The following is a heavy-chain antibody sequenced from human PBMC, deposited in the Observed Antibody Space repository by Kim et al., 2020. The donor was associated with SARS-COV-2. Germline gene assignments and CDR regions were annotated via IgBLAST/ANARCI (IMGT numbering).Heavy chain of an antibody. D-gene: IGHD6-13*01. J-gene: IGHJ5*02. V-gene: IGHV1-69*13. CDR3: ARDRSIAAADFNWFDP. CDR1: GGTFSSYA. CDR2: IIPIFGTA. Sequence: SSVKVSCKASGGTFSSYAISWVRQAPGQGLEWMGGIIPIFGTANYAQKFQGRVTITADESTSTAYMELSSLRSEDTAVYYCARDRSIAAADFNWFDPWGQGTLVTVSS.